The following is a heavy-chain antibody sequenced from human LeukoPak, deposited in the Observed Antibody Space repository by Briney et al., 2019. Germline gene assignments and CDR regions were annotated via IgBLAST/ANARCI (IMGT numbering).Heavy chain of an antibody. V-gene: IGHV1-18*01. CDR2: ISAYNGHT. D-gene: IGHD6-13*01. Sequence: GASVKVSCKASGYTFTSYGISWVRQAPGQGLEWMGWISAYNGHTNYAQKLQGRVTMTTDPSTSTAYMELRSLRSDHTAVYYCARVSASSSWYWFDPWGQGTLVTVSS. CDR3: ARVSASSSWYWFDP. CDR1: GYTFTSYG. J-gene: IGHJ5*02.